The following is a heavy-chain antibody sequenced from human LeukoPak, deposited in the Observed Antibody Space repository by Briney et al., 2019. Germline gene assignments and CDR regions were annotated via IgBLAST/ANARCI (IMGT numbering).Heavy chain of an antibody. V-gene: IGHV4-34*01. Sequence: SETLSLTCAVYGGSFSGYYWSWIRQPPGKGLEWIGEINHSGSTNYNPSLKSRVTISVDTSKNQFSLKLSSVTAADTAVYYCARAVAGTGNFDYWGQGTLVTVS. J-gene: IGHJ4*02. D-gene: IGHD6-19*01. CDR3: ARAVAGTGNFDY. CDR1: GGSFSGYY. CDR2: INHSGST.